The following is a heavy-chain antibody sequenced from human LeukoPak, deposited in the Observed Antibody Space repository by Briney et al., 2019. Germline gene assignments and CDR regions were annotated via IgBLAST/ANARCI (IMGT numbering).Heavy chain of an antibody. V-gene: IGHV4-4*07. D-gene: IGHD6-6*01. J-gene: IGHJ3*02. CDR3: ARDNRGSSRGAFDI. CDR1: GGSISSYY. CDR2: IYTSGST. Sequence: PSETLSLTCTVSGGSISSYYWSWIRQPAGKGLEWIGRIYTSGSTNYNPSLKSRVTMSVDTSKNQFSLKLSSVTAADTAVYYCARDNRGSSRGAFDIWGQGTMVTVSS.